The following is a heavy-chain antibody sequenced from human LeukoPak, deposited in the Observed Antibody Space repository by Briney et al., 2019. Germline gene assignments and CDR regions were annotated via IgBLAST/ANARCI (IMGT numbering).Heavy chain of an antibody. CDR1: GFAFSTYY. CDR3: ASGHYDSSSYLDF. J-gene: IGHJ4*02. CDR2: ITPDGSAT. V-gene: IGHV3-74*01. D-gene: IGHD3-22*01. Sequence: GGSLRLSCAASGFAFSTYYIRWVRQAPGRRLVWVSRITPDGSATRYADSVKGRFTISRDNAKNTLYLQVNSLRAEDTAVYYCASGHYDSSSYLDFWGQGTLVTVSS.